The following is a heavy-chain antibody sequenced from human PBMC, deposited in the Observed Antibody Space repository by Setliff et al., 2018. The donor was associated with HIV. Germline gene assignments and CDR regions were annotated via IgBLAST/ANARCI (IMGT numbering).Heavy chain of an antibody. J-gene: IGHJ6*02. CDR2: IIPILGIA. D-gene: IGHD5-12*01. Sequence: SVKVSCKASGGTFSSYAISWVRQAPGQGLEWMGGIIPILGIANYAQKFQGRVTITADRSTSTAYMELSSLRSEDTAVYYCARDTSRYSGYDYPPNYYYYGMDVWGQGTTVTVSS. V-gene: IGHV1-69*10. CDR1: GGTFSSYA. CDR3: ARDTSRYSGYDYPPNYYYYGMDV.